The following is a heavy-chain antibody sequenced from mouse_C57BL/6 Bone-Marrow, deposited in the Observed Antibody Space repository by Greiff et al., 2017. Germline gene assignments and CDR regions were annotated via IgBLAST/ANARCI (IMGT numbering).Heavy chain of an antibody. J-gene: IGHJ3*01. V-gene: IGHV1-80*01. D-gene: IGHD1-1*01. CDR2: IYPGDGDT. CDR3: ARCSSYSAWFAY. Sequence: VQLQQSGAELVKPGASVKISCKASGYAFSSYWMNWVKQRPGKGLEWIGHIYPGDGDTNYNGKFKGKATLTADKSFSTAYMQLSSLTSEDSAVYFCARCSSYSAWFAYWGQGTLVTVSA. CDR1: GYAFSSYW.